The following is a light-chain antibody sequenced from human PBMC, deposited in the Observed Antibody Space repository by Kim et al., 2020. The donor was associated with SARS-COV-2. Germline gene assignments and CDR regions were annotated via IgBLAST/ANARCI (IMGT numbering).Light chain of an antibody. CDR1: QSVSSN. CDR3: QQYNNWPGIN. J-gene: IGKJ4*01. V-gene: IGKV3-15*01. CDR2: GAS. Sequence: EIVMTQSPATLSVSPGERATLSCRASQSVSSNLAWYQQKPGQAPRLLIYGASTRATGIPARFSGSGSGTEFTLTISSLQSEDFAVYYCQQYNNWPGINCGGGTKVDSK.